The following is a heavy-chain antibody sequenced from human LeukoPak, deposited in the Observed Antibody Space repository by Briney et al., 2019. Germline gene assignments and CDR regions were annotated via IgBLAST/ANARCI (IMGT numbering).Heavy chain of an antibody. D-gene: IGHD6-13*01. CDR3: ARLRVAAGYFDY. CDR1: GHSFHNYW. V-gene: IGHV5-51*01. J-gene: IGHJ4*02. CDR2: VHLGNSDI. Sequence: GESLKISCKASGHSFHNYWLGWVRQMPGKGLEWMGIVHLGNSDIQYSPSFQGQVTISVDTSITTAYLYWRSLKASDTAMYYCARLRVAAGYFDYWGQGTLVTVSS.